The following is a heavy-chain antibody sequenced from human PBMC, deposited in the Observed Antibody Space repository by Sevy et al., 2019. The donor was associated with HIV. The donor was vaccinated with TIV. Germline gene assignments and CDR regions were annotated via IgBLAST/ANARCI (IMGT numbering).Heavy chain of an antibody. CDR3: ARCQPDNYYHDGAVYYGLLFDL. D-gene: IGHD3-9*01. CDR2: IKQGGSET. V-gene: IGHV3-7*01. CDR1: GFTFGDYW. J-gene: IGHJ5*02. Sequence: GESLKISCAASGFTFGDYWLTWVRQVPGKGLEWVANIKQGGSETYYADSVKGRFCITRDNAKNSLYLQMNSLRAEDTAVYYCARCQPDNYYHDGAVYYGLLFDLWGQGALVTVSS.